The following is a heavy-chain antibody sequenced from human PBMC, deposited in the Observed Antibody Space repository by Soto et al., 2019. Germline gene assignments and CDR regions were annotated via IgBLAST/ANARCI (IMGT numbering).Heavy chain of an antibody. Sequence: GGSLRLSCAASGFTFSSYAMSWVRQAPGRGLEWVSAISGSGGSTYYADSVKGRFTISRDNSKNTLYLQMNSLRAEDTAVYYSAKLGYCSSTSCDPVNWGQGTLVTVSS. CDR1: GFTFSSYA. D-gene: IGHD2-2*01. J-gene: IGHJ1*01. V-gene: IGHV3-23*01. CDR3: AKLGYCSSTSCDPVN. CDR2: ISGSGGST.